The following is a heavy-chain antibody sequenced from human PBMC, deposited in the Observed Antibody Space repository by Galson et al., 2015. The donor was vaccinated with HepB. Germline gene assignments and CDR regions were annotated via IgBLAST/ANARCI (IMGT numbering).Heavy chain of an antibody. Sequence: QSGAEVKKPGASVKVSCKASGYTFTSYGISWVRQAPGQGLEWMGWISAYNGNTNYAQKLQGRVTMTTDTSTSTAYMELSRLRSDDTAVYYCARASGIPAVFMSMFDPWGQGTLVTVSS. J-gene: IGHJ5*02. CDR2: ISAYNGNT. V-gene: IGHV1-18*04. CDR3: ARASGIPAVFMSMFDP. D-gene: IGHD2-2*01. CDR1: GYTFTSYG.